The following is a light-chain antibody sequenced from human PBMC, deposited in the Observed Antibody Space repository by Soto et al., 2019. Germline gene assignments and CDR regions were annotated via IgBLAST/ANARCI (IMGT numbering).Light chain of an antibody. CDR1: SSDVGSYNL. V-gene: IGLV2-23*02. Sequence: QSALTQPASVSGSPGQSITISCTGTSSDVGSYNLVSWYQQHPGKAPKLMIYEVSKRPSGVSNRFSGSKSGNTASLTISGLQAEDEADYYCCSYAGSSTFGFGTGTKLTV. CDR2: EVS. CDR3: CSYAGSSTFG. J-gene: IGLJ1*01.